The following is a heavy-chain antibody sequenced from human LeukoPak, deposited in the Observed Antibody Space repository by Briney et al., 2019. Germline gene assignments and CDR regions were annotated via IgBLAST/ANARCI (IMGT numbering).Heavy chain of an antibody. D-gene: IGHD1-26*01. CDR1: GFTFSSYS. V-gene: IGHV3-21*01. J-gene: IGHJ4*02. CDR2: ISSSSSFI. CDR3: ARDGGGMVGALYYFDS. Sequence: GGSLRLSCVASGFTFSSYSMNWVRQAPGKGLEWVSSISSSSSFIYYADSVKGRFTISSDNAKNSLYLQMNSLRAEDTAVYYCARDGGGMVGALYYFDSWGQGTLVTVSS.